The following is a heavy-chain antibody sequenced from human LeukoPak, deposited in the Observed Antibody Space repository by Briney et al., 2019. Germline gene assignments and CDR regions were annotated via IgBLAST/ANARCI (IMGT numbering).Heavy chain of an antibody. V-gene: IGHV3-21*01. J-gene: IGHJ4*02. CDR3: ARPLRSYDNHYFFDC. Sequence: GGSLRLSCAASGFTFSSYSMNWVRQAPGKGLEWVSSISSSSSYIYYADSVKGRFTISRDNAKNSLYLQMNSLRAEDTAVYYCARPLRSYDNHYFFDCWGQGTLVTVSS. D-gene: IGHD3-10*01. CDR1: GFTFSSYS. CDR2: ISSSSSYI.